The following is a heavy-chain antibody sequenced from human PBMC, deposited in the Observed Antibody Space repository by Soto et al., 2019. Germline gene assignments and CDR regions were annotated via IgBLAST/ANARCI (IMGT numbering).Heavy chain of an antibody. CDR3: ASGGYRGQTNDY. D-gene: IGHD5-12*01. CDR2: MNPNSGNT. CDR1: GYTFTSSD. V-gene: IGHV1-8*01. Sequence: QVQLVQSGAEVKKPGASVKVSCKASGYTFTSSDINWVRQATGQGLEWMGWMNPNSGNTGYAQKFQGRGTMTRNTSKSTAYMELSSLRSEDTAVYYCASGGYRGQTNDYWGQGPLVTVSS. J-gene: IGHJ4*02.